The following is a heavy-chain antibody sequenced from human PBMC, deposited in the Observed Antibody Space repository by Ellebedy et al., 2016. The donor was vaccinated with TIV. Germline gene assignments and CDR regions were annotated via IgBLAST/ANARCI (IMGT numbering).Heavy chain of an antibody. Sequence: GGSLRLXCAASGFTFSSYWMSCVRQAPGKGLEWVANIKQDGSEKYYVDSVKGRFTISRDNANNSLYLQMNSLRAEDTAVYYCARLQMTTTFNWSDPWGQGTLVTVSS. CDR2: IKQDGSEK. V-gene: IGHV3-7*03. D-gene: IGHD4-17*01. CDR3: ARLQMTTTFNWSDP. CDR1: GFTFSSYW. J-gene: IGHJ5*02.